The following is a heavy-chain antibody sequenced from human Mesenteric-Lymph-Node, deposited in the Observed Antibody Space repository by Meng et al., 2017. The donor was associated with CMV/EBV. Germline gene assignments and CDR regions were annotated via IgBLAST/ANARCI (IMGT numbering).Heavy chain of an antibody. CDR1: GYSFSSYW. CDR2: IYPGDSDA. J-gene: IGHJ4*02. Sequence: KGYGYSFSSYWIAWVRQMPGKGLEWVGIIYPGDSDAKYSPAFQGQVTISVDKTINTAFLQWSSLKASDTAMYFCARTTYYDFWSGFFNWGQGTLVTVSS. V-gene: IGHV5-51*01. CDR3: ARTTYYDFWSGFFN. D-gene: IGHD3-3*01.